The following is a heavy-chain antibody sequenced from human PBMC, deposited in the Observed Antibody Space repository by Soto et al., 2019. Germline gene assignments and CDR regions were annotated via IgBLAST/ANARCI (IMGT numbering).Heavy chain of an antibody. CDR1: GFTFGDYY. V-gene: IGHV3-11*01. CDR3: ARDLRAVGMASRFDP. CDR2: IGNRGTGI. J-gene: IGHJ5*02. Sequence: QVQLVESGGGLVKPGGSLRLSCAASGFTFGDYYMTWIRQAPGKGLEWVSFIGNRGTGIYYADSVKGRFTIFRDNAKNLLLLQMKRLRTQDTAMYYCARDLRAVGMASRFDPWGQGTLVTVSS. D-gene: IGHD6-13*01.